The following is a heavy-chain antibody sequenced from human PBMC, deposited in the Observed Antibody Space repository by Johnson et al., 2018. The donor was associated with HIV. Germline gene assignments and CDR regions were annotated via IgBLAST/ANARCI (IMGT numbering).Heavy chain of an antibody. Sequence: VQLVESGGGVVQPGGSLRLSCAASGFTFDDYAMHWVRQAPGKGLEWVSGISWNSGSIGYADSVKGRFTISRDNAKNSLYLQMNSLRAEDTALYYCAKDVSSSSWFFAFDIWGQGTMVTVSS. CDR3: AKDVSSSSWFFAFDI. CDR2: ISWNSGSI. D-gene: IGHD6-13*01. CDR1: GFTFDDYA. J-gene: IGHJ3*02. V-gene: IGHV3-9*01.